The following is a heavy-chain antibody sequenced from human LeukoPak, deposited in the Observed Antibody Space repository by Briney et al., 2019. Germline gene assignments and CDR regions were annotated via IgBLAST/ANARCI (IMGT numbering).Heavy chain of an antibody. J-gene: IGHJ6*02. Sequence: GESLKISCKGSGYRSIDYWIGWVRQMPGKGLEWMGIIFPGDSDIKYSPSFQGQVTISADNSISTAYLQWSSLKASDTAMYYCVRHGLKGCSGGRCFTSFYYYGPDVWGQGSTVTVSS. V-gene: IGHV5-51*01. D-gene: IGHD2-15*01. CDR1: GYRSIDYW. CDR2: IFPGDSDI. CDR3: VRHGLKGCSGGRCFTSFYYYGPDV.